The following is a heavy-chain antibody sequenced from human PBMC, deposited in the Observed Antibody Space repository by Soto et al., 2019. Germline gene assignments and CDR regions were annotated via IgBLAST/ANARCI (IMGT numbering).Heavy chain of an antibody. Sequence: QVQLVQSGGEVKKPGASVKVSCKASGYTFSNFGISWVRQAPGQGLEWMGWISTDNGSTKYAQNLQGRVTMTTDTTTSTAYMELRSVRSDDTAVYYCTRDAKYYYIVTGYFVNDYWGQGTLVSVSS. J-gene: IGHJ4*02. CDR2: ISTDNGST. CDR3: TRDAKYYYIVTGYFVNDY. D-gene: IGHD3-9*01. CDR1: GYTFSNFG. V-gene: IGHV1-18*01.